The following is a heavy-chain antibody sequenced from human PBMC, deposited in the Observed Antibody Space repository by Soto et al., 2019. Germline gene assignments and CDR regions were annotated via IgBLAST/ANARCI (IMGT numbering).Heavy chain of an antibody. J-gene: IGHJ4*02. D-gene: IGHD3-16*01. CDR1: GGLFSSLA. V-gene: IGHV1-69*13. CDR2: IIPVFGTT. CDR3: ARGGGPYVWFNEF. Sequence: SVKVSCKASGGLFSSLAISWVRQAPGQGLEWLGGIIPVFGTTNYAEKFQDRVTITADESTNTAYMELSSLTSGDTAMYYCARGGGPYVWFNEFWGQGTLVTVSS.